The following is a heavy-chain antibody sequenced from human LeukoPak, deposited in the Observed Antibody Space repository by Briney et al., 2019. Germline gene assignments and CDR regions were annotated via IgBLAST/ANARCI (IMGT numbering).Heavy chain of an antibody. CDR1: GGTFSSYA. J-gene: IGHJ4*02. CDR2: IIPILGIA. CDR3: ARGWLVRGVIITSLSTHYYFDY. V-gene: IGHV1-69*04. D-gene: IGHD3-10*01. Sequence: SVKVSCKASGGTFSSYAISWVRQAPGQGLEWMGRIIPILGIANYAQKFQGRVTITADKSTSTAYMELSSLRSEDTAVYYCARGWLVRGVIITSLSTHYYFDYWGQGTLVTVSS.